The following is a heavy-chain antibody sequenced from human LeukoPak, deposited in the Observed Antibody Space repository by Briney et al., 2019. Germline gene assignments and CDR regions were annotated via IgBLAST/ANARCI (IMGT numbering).Heavy chain of an antibody. CDR2: ISGSGGST. J-gene: IGHJ4*02. V-gene: IGHV3-23*01. CDR3: AKAPVVVPAAIDY. Sequence: GGSLRLSCAASGFTFSSYAMSWVRQAPGKGLEWVSAISGSGGSTYYADSVKGRFTISRDNSKNTLYLQMNSLRVEDTAVYYCAKAPVVVPAAIDYWGQGTLVTVSS. CDR1: GFTFSSYA. D-gene: IGHD2-2*02.